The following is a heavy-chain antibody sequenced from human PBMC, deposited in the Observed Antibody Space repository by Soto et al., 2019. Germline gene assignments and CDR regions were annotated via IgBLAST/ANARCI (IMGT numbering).Heavy chain of an antibody. CDR1: GYTFTSYG. Sequence: QVQLVQSGAEVKKPGASVKVSCKASGYTFTSYGISWVRQAPGQGLEWMGWISAYNGNTNYAQKLQVRVTITTDTSTSTAYMELRCLRSDDTAVYYCARDGMGAAPSYYYCMDVWGQGTTVAVSS. J-gene: IGHJ6*02. CDR3: ARDGMGAAPSYYYCMDV. D-gene: IGHD6-6*01. V-gene: IGHV1-18*04. CDR2: ISAYNGNT.